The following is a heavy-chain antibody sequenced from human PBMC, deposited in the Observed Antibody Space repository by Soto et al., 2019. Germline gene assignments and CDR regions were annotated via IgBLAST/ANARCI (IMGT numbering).Heavy chain of an antibody. D-gene: IGHD2-2*01. V-gene: IGHV3-30-3*01. Sequence: GGSLRLSCAASGFTFSSYAMHWVRQAPGKGLEWVAVISYDGSNKYYADSVKGRFTISRDNSKNTLYLQMNSLRAEDTAVYYCARFAASTSPFDYWGQGTLVTVSS. J-gene: IGHJ4*02. CDR3: ARFAASTSPFDY. CDR2: ISYDGSNK. CDR1: GFTFSSYA.